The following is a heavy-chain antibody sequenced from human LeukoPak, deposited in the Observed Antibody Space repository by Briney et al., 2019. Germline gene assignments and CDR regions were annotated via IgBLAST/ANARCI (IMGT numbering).Heavy chain of an antibody. CDR1: GGSISSGGYS. Sequence: SQTLSLTCAVSGGSISSGGYSWSWIRQPPGKGLEWIGYIYHSGSTYYNPSLKSRVTISVDRSKNQFSLKLSSVTAADTAVYYCARYIVVVVAATRSRWKAFDIWGQGTMVTVSS. V-gene: IGHV4-30-2*01. J-gene: IGHJ3*02. CDR2: IYHSGST. CDR3: ARYIVVVVAATRSRWKAFDI. D-gene: IGHD2-15*01.